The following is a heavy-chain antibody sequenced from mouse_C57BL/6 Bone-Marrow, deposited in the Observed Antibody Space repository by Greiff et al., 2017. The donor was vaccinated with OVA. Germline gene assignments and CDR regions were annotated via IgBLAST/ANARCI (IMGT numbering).Heavy chain of an antibody. CDR3: VVEDLH. J-gene: IGHJ4*01. CDR1: GFTFPTYA. CDR2: ISSKSSNSAY. Sequence: DVMLVESGGGLVQPKGSLKLSCAASGFTFPTYAMHWVRQAPGKGLEWVASISSKSSNSAYYYADSVKDRVTISRDDSQRMLYLQMDNLKTEDTAMYYCVVEDLHWGQGTSVTVSA. V-gene: IGHV10-3*01.